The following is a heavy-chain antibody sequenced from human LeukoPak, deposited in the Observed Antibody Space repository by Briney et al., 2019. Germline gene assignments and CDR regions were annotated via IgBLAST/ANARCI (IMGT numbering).Heavy chain of an antibody. J-gene: IGHJ4*02. CDR2: IKQDGTEK. CDR3: AKDDYYDTSGYRD. CDR1: GFTFTTYW. Sequence: GESLRLSCAASGFTFTTYWMSWVRQAPGKGLEWVANIKQDGTEKYYADSVKGRFTISRDNSKNTLYLQMNSLRAEDTAVYYCAKDDYYDTSGYRDWGQGTLVTVSS. V-gene: IGHV3-7*01. D-gene: IGHD3-22*01.